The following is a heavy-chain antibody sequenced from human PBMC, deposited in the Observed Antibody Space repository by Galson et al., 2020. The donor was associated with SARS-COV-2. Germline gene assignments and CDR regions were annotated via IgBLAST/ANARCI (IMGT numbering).Heavy chain of an antibody. V-gene: IGHV4-61*02. CDR1: GGSISGTDHY. Sequence: SETLSLTCAVYGGSISGTDHYWSWIRQPAGKGLEWIGRIHSSGFTYYNPSLKSRVAISVDTSKNQFSLKVTSVTAADTAVYFCAAGPVAGTGEWGQGALVTVSS. J-gene: IGHJ4*02. CDR2: IHSSGFT. CDR3: AAGPVAGTGE. D-gene: IGHD6-19*01.